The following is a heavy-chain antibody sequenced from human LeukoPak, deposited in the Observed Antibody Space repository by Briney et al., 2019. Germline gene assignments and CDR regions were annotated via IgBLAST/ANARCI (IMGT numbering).Heavy chain of an antibody. Sequence: SVKVSCKASGGTFSSYAISWVRQAPGQGLEWMGGIIPIFGTANYAQKFQGRVTITTDESTSTAYMELSSLRSEDTAVYYCASQARIAVAAPYYYYYMDVWGKGTTVTVSS. D-gene: IGHD6-19*01. V-gene: IGHV1-69*05. J-gene: IGHJ6*03. CDR1: GGTFSSYA. CDR3: ASQARIAVAAPYYYYYMDV. CDR2: IIPIFGTA.